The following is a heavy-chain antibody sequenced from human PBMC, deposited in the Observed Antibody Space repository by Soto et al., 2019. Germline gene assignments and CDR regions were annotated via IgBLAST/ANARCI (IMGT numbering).Heavy chain of an antibody. Sequence: QVQLQQWGAGLLKPSETLSLTCAVYGGSFSGYYWSWIRQPPGKGLEWIGEINHSGSTNYNPSLKRRVTISVDTSKNQFSLKLSSVTAADTAVYYCARGAYYYGSGSSRYYYYYYMDVWGKGTTVTVSS. V-gene: IGHV4-34*01. CDR3: ARGAYYYGSGSSRYYYYYYMDV. CDR2: INHSGST. D-gene: IGHD3-10*01. J-gene: IGHJ6*03. CDR1: GGSFSGYY.